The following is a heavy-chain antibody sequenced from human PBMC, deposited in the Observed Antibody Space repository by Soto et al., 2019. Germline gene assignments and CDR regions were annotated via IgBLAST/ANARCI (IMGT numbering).Heavy chain of an antibody. V-gene: IGHV3-33*01. J-gene: IGHJ6*02. Sequence: GGSLRLSCAASGFTFSNYGMHWVRQAPGKGLEWVAIIWHDGNNKYYADSVRGRFIISRDNSKNRLYLQMNSLRAEDTAVYYCASDLVGASDSYGLGVWGQGTPVTVSS. D-gene: IGHD1-26*01. CDR1: GFTFSNYG. CDR3: ASDLVGASDSYGLGV. CDR2: IWHDGNNK.